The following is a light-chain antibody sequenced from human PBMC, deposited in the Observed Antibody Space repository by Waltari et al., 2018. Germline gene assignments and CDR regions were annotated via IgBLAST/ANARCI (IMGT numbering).Light chain of an antibody. J-gene: IGLJ3*02. CDR3: NSYATANSWV. V-gene: IGLV2-14*01. Sequence: QSALTQPASVSGSTGQSITISCTGTSSDFSVPQYVYWYQQHPGRAPILILYDFIKRPSGVSARFSGSKSADTASLTILGLQAEDEADYYCNSYATANSWVFGGGTKLTVL. CDR2: DFI. CDR1: SSDFSVPQY.